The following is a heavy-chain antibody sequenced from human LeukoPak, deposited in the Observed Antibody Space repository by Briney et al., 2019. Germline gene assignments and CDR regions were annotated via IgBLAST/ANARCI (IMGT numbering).Heavy chain of an antibody. CDR3: ARDQVGATLPDY. CDR1: GYTFTSYY. V-gene: IGHV1-46*01. J-gene: IGHJ4*02. Sequence: ASVKVSCKASGYTFTSYYMHWVRQAPGQGLEWMGIINPSGGSTSYAQKFQGRVTMTRDTSTGTVYMELSSLRSEDTAVYYCARDQVGATLPDYWGQGTLVTVSS. CDR2: INPSGGST. D-gene: IGHD1-26*01.